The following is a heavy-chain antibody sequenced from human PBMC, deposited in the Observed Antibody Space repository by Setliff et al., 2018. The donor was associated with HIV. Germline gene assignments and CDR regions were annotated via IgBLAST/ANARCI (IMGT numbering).Heavy chain of an antibody. CDR3: ARRFGGASGSRYYYYMDV. Sequence: SETLSLTCTVSGGSISSSSYYWGWIRQPPGKGLEWIGIIYYSGSTYYNPSLKSRVTISVDTSKNQFSLKLSSVTAADTAVYYCARRFGGASGSRYYYYMDVWGKGITVTVSS. D-gene: IGHD3-16*01. V-gene: IGHV4-39*01. CDR1: GGSISSSSYY. CDR2: IYYSGST. J-gene: IGHJ6*03.